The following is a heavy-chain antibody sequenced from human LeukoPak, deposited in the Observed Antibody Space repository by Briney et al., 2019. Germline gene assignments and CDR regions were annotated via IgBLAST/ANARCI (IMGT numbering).Heavy chain of an antibody. J-gene: IGHJ4*02. CDR3: ARDGEAMYYYDSSGSGGVDY. D-gene: IGHD3-22*01. CDR1: GYTFTGYY. V-gene: IGHV1-2*02. CDR2: INPNSGGT. Sequence: ASVKVSCKASGYTFTGYYMHWVRQAPGQGLEWMGWINPNSGGTNYAQKFQGRVTMTRDTSISTAYMELSRLRSDDTAVYYCARDGEAMYYYDSSGSGGVDYWGQGTLSPSPQ.